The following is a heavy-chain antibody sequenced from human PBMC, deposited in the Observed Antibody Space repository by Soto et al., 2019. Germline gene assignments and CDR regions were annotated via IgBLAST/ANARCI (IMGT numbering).Heavy chain of an antibody. J-gene: IGHJ4*02. CDR2: IHYSGSS. CDR1: GGSISGNY. D-gene: IGHD3-16*01. CDR3: ARVVGDTLMIRARYYLDS. V-gene: IGHV4-59*01. Sequence: SETLSLTCTVSGGSISGNYWTWIRQPPGKRLEWIGYIHYSGSSNYSPSLKSRISISVDTSKNQFSLKLSSVTAADSAVYYCARVVGDTLMIRARYYLDSWGQGSRVTVSS.